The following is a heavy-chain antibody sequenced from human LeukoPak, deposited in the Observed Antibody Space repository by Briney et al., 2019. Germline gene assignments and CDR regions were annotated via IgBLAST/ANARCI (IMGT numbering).Heavy chain of an antibody. CDR1: GFTFSSYA. CDR3: ARSLKEISGEWGDYANNYYYYYGMDV. Sequence: GGSLRLSCAASGFTFSSYAMHWVRQAPGKGLEWVAVISYDGSNKYYADSVKGRFTISRDNSKNTLYLQMNSLRAEDTAVYYCARSLKEISGEWGDYANNYYYYYGMDVWGQGTTVTVSS. CDR2: ISYDGSNK. D-gene: IGHD4-17*01. J-gene: IGHJ6*02. V-gene: IGHV3-30-3*01.